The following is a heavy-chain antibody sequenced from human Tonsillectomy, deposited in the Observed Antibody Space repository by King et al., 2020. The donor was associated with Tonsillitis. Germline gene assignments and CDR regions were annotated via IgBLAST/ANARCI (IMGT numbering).Heavy chain of an antibody. Sequence: QLQESGPGLVKPSETLSLTCTVSGGSISSRDYYWAWIRQPPGKGLEWIGRIYYSGFTYYNPSLKSRVTMSVDTSTNQFSLKLSSVTAADTAVYFCARQRVASSSWFWGQGTLVIVST. J-gene: IGHJ4*02. V-gene: IGHV4-39*01. CDR1: GGSISSRDYY. CDR2: IYYSGFT. D-gene: IGHD6-13*01. CDR3: ARQRVASSSWF.